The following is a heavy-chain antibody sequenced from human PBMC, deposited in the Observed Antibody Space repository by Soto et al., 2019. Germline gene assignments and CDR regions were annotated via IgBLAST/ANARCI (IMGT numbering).Heavy chain of an antibody. CDR1: GYTFTTYA. Sequence: ASVKVSCKASGYTFTTYAIHWVRQAPGQRLEWMGWINAGKGNTKYSQKFQGRVTITRDTSASTAYMELSSLRSEDTAVYYCARDDYGDESTHFDDSGQGTLVTVSS. J-gene: IGHJ4*02. D-gene: IGHD4-17*01. CDR2: INAGKGNT. V-gene: IGHV1-3*01. CDR3: ARDDYGDESTHFDD.